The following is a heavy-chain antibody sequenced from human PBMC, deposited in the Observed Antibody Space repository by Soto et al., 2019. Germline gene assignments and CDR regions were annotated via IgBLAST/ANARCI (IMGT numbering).Heavy chain of an antibody. J-gene: IGHJ6*02. V-gene: IGHV5-51*01. CDR1: GYSFTSYR. CDR2: IYPGDSDT. D-gene: IGHD4-17*01. Sequence: GESLKISCKGSGYSFTSYRIGWVRQMPGKGLEWMGIIYPGDSDTRYSPSFQGQVTISADKSISTAYLQWSSLKASDTAMYYCARLRWTNYYYYGMDVCGQGPTVTVSS. CDR3: ARLRWTNYYYYGMDV.